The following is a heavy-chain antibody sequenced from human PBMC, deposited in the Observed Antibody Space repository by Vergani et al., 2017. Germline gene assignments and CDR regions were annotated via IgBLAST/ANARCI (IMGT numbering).Heavy chain of an antibody. D-gene: IGHD5-18*01. V-gene: IGHV1-2*02. CDR3: ARASGTARVKVYYFDY. J-gene: IGHJ4*02. CDR1: GYTFTGYY. Sequence: QVQLVQSGAEVKTPGASVKVSCKASGYTFTGYYMHWVRQAPGQGLEWMGWINPNSGGTNDAQKFQGRVTMTRDTYISTAYMELSGLGSDDTAVYYCARASGTARVKVYYFDYWGQGTLVTVSS. CDR2: INPNSGGT.